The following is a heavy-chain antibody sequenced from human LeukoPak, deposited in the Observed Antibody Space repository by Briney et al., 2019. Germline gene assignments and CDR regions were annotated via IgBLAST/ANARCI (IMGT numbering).Heavy chain of an antibody. J-gene: IGHJ6*03. V-gene: IGHV1-2*02. CDR1: GGTFSSYA. Sequence: ASVKVSCKASGGTFSSYAISWVRQAPGQGLEWMGWVNPNSGETRYAQKFQGRVTMTSDTSISTAYMELSRLRSDDTALYYCARDRRFLAPDNYMDVWGKGSTVIVSS. CDR3: ARDRRFLAPDNYMDV. D-gene: IGHD3-3*01. CDR2: VNPNSGET.